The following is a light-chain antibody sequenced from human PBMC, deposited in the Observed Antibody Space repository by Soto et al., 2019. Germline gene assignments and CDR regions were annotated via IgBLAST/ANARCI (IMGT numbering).Light chain of an antibody. J-gene: IGKJ2*01. V-gene: IGKV3-11*01. CDR2: DAS. Sequence: EIVLTQSPATLSLSPGERATLSCRASQSVSSYLAWYQQKPGQAPRLLIYDASNRATGIPARFSGSGSGTDFTLPTSSLEPKDFAVYYFQQRSNGPPGTFGQGPKLEIK. CDR1: QSVSSY. CDR3: QQRSNGPPGT.